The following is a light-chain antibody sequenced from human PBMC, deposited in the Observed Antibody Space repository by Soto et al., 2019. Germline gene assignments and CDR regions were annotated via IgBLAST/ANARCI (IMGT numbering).Light chain of an antibody. V-gene: IGKV3-20*01. CDR1: QSVNSR. J-gene: IGKJ5*01. CDR3: QHYGRSPIT. Sequence: EIVLTQSPGTLSLSPGERATLSCRASQSVNSRLAWYQHKPGQAPRLLISGASSRATGIPDRFSGSGSATDFTLTISRLEPEDFALYYCQHYGRSPITFRQGTRLEIK. CDR2: GAS.